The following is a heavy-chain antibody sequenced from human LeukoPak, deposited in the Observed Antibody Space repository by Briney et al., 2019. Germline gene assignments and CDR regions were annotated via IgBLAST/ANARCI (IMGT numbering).Heavy chain of an antibody. V-gene: IGHV3-23*01. D-gene: IGHD2-15*01. CDR3: AKGPGYCSGGSCSDNWFDP. CDR2: ISGSGGST. J-gene: IGHJ5*02. Sequence: GGSLRLSCAASGFTFSSYAMSWVRQAPGKGLEWVSAISGSGGSTYYADSVKGRFTISRDNSKNTLYLQMNSLRAEDTAVYYCAKGPGYCSGGSCSDNWFDPWGQGTLVAVSS. CDR1: GFTFSSYA.